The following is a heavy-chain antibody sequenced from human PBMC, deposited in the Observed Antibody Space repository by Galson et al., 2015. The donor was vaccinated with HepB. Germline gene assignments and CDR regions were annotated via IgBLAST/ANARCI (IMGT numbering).Heavy chain of an antibody. Sequence: PALVKPTQTLTLTCTFSGFSLSTSGMCVSWIRQPPGKALEWLARIDWDDDKYYSTSLKTRLTISKDTSKNQVVLTMTNMDPVDTATYYCARIEMATDDAFDIWGQGTMVTVSS. CDR1: GFSLSTSGMC. D-gene: IGHD5-24*01. V-gene: IGHV2-70*11. CDR2: IDWDDDK. J-gene: IGHJ3*02. CDR3: ARIEMATDDAFDI.